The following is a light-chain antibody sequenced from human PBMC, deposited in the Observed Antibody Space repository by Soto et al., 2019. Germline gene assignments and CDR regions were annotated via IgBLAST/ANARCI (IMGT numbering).Light chain of an antibody. CDR3: QQYNSFSRT. J-gene: IGKJ1*01. CDR1: QSITNL. CDR2: KAS. V-gene: IGKV1-5*03. Sequence: DIQMTQSPSTLSASVGDRVTITCRASQSITNLLAWYQQKPGKAPKLLIYKASSLESGVTSRFSGSGSGTEFTLTISSLQPDDFATYYCQQYNSFSRTFGQGTKVEIK.